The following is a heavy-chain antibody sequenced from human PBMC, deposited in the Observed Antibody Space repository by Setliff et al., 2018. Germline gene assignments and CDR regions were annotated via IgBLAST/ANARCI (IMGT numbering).Heavy chain of an antibody. Sequence: PSETLSLTCTVSGGSFSSGGFYWSWIRQSAGRGLEWIGHFHTGGATDYDLSLKSRVTISLDSSKNQFSLRLSSVTAADAAVYFCARESATIGEFPLYYFDKWGQGIPVTVS. V-gene: IGHV4-61*09. CDR3: ARESATIGEFPLYYFDK. J-gene: IGHJ4*02. CDR1: GGSFSSGGFY. D-gene: IGHD3-10*01. CDR2: FHTGGAT.